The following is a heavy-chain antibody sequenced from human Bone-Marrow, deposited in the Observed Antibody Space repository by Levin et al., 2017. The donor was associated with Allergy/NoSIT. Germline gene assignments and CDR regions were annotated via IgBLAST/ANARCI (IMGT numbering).Heavy chain of an antibody. J-gene: IGHJ6*03. V-gene: IGHV3-48*01. D-gene: IGHD2-2*01. Sequence: GGSLRLSCAASGFTFSSYSMNWVRQAPGKGLEWVSYISSSSSTIYYADSVKGRFTISRDNAKNSLYLQMNSLRAEDTAVYYCARETAYSYRYCSSTSCYFYYYYYMDVWGKGTTVTVSS. CDR2: ISSSSSTI. CDR1: GFTFSSYS. CDR3: ARETAYSYRYCSSTSCYFYYYYYMDV.